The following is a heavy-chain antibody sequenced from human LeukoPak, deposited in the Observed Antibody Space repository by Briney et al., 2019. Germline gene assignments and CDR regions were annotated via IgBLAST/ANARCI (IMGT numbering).Heavy chain of an antibody. CDR1: GYTFTGYY. CDR2: FDPEDGET. J-gene: IGHJ4*02. D-gene: IGHD6-13*01. V-gene: IGHV1-24*01. Sequence: ASVKVSCKASGYTFTGYYMHWVRQAPGKGLEWMGGFDPEDGETIYAQKFQGRVTMTEDTSTDTAYMELSSLRSEDTAVYYCATGQYLGSSWPFDYWGQGTLVTVSS. CDR3: ATGQYLGSSWPFDY.